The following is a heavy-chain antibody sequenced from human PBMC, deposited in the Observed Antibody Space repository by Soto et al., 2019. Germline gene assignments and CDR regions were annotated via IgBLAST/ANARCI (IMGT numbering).Heavy chain of an antibody. V-gene: IGHV3-74*01. D-gene: IGHD6-6*01. Sequence: EVQLVESGGGLVQPGGSLRLSCAASGFTFSSYWMHWVRLAPGKGLVWVSRVNGDGSSTSYADSVKGRFTISRDNAKNALYLQMNSLRVEDTAVYYCARGGPYSSSEVDYWGQGTLVTVSS. CDR3: ARGGPYSSSEVDY. J-gene: IGHJ4*02. CDR1: GFTFSSYW. CDR2: VNGDGSST.